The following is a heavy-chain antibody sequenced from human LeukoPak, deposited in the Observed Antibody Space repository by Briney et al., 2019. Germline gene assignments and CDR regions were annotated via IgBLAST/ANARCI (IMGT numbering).Heavy chain of an antibody. V-gene: IGHV1-46*01. CDR1: GYTFTSNY. Sequence: GASVKVSCKAFGYTFTSNYMHWVRQAPGQGLEWMGIINPSGGSTTNAQKFQGRVIMTRDMSTSTVYMELSSLRSEDTAVYFCARYGHSPFFDYWGQGTLVIVSS. CDR2: INPSGGST. J-gene: IGHJ4*02. CDR3: ARYGHSPFFDY. D-gene: IGHD4-17*01.